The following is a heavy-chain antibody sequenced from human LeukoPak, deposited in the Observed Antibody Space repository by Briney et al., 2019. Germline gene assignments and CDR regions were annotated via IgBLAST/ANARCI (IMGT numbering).Heavy chain of an antibody. J-gene: IGHJ4*02. CDR1: RYTFTSYG. Sequence: ASVNVSRKASRYTFTSYGISWVQQAPGQGLEWMGWINACNGNTNYVQKLQGRVTMTTDTSTSTAYMELRSLRSHDTAVYYCARDLPFWSGYLDAVYWGQGTLVTVSS. V-gene: IGHV1-18*01. D-gene: IGHD3-3*01. CDR2: INACNGNT. CDR3: ARDLPFWSGYLDAVY.